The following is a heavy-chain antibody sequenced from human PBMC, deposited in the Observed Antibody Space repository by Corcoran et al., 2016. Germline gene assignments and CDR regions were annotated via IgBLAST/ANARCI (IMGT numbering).Heavy chain of an antibody. J-gene: IGHJ4*02. D-gene: IGHD3-16*02. Sequence: EVQLVESGGGLVQPGGSLKRSCTASGFTFSGSAMHWVRQASGQGQEWVGRIRSKANSYATAYAASGTGRFTIYRDDSKNTAYLQMNSMKTEYTDVYECTRENNQSNYRALAFDFDYWGQGTLVTVSS. CDR1: GFTFSGSA. CDR2: IRSKANSYAT. V-gene: IGHV3-73*02. CDR3: TRENNQSNYRALAFDFDY.